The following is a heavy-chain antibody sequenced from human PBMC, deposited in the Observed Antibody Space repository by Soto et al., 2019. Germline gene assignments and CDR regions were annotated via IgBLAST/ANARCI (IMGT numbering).Heavy chain of an antibody. CDR2: TGLNGRTT. CDR1: GFTFSMSA. CDR3: ATVHSTSRSFDY. Sequence: GGSLKLSFAASGFTFSMSAMSWVRKAPGKGLEWVSTTGLNGRTTYYADSVKGRFTVSRDNSKNTLDLQMNSLRAEDTAVYYCATVHSTSRSFDYWGQGTLVTVSS. V-gene: IGHV3-23*01. J-gene: IGHJ4*02. D-gene: IGHD6-6*01.